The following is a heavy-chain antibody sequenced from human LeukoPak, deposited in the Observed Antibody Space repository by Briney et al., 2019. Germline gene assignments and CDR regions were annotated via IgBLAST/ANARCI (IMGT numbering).Heavy chain of an antibody. D-gene: IGHD2-15*01. CDR3: ARDEYTYCSGGSCYSGWFAP. CDR2: INPNSGGT. V-gene: IGHV1-2*02. Sequence: ASVKVSCKASGYTFTGYYMHWVRQAPGQGLEWMGWINPNSGGTNYAQKFQGRVTMTRDTSISTAYMELSRLTSDDTAVYYCARDEYTYCSGGSCYSGWFAPWGQGTLVTASS. CDR1: GYTFTGYY. J-gene: IGHJ5*02.